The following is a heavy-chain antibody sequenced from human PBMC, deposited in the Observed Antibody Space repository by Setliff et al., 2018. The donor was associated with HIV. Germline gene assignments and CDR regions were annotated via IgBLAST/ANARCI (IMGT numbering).Heavy chain of an antibody. CDR1: GYNFTSYG. J-gene: IGHJ5*02. CDR2: ISTNTGDP. CDR3: ARESDDVNFLGWFDP. V-gene: IGHV7-4-1*01. D-gene: IGHD1-26*01. Sequence: ASVKVSCKASGYNFTSYGMNWVRQAPGQGLEWMGRISTNTGDPMYAQGFTGRFVFSLDITVNTAYLQISSLKTEDTAVYYCARESDDVNFLGWFDPWGQGTLVTRLL.